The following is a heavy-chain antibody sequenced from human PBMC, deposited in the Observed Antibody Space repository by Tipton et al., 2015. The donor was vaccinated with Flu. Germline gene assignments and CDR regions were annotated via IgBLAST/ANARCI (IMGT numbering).Heavy chain of an antibody. V-gene: IGHV1-18*01. J-gene: IGHJ4*02. D-gene: IGHD6-19*01. CDR3: ASTRSSGWYPMSYFDY. CDR2: FNTYNGNT. CDR1: GYTFTSYT. Sequence: QSGAEVKKPGASVKVSCKASGYTFTSYTINWVRQAPGQGLEWMGWFNTYNGNTNYAQKLQGRVTMTTDTSTSTAYMELRSLRSDDTAVYYCASTRSSGWYPMSYFDYWGQGTLVTVSS.